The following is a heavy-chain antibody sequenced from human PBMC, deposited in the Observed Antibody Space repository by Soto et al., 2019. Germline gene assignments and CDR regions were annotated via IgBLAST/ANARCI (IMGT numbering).Heavy chain of an antibody. Sequence: QVQLVQSGAEVKKPGASVKVSCKASGYTFTSYDINWVRQATGQGLEWMGWMNPNSGNTAYAQKLPGRVTMPRKTPHSTAYMELSSPRSEGTAVYYRARERSGGGGNWFAPWGQGTLVTVSS. V-gene: IGHV1-8*01. CDR2: MNPNSGNT. CDR1: GYTFTSYD. J-gene: IGHJ5*02. CDR3: ARERSGGGGNWFAP. D-gene: IGHD3-10*01.